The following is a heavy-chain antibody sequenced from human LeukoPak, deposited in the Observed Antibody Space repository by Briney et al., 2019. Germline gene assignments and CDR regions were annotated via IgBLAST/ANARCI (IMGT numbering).Heavy chain of an antibody. Sequence: PSETLSLTCAVYGGSFSGYYWSWIRQPPGKGLEWIGEINHSGSTNYNPSLKSRVTISVDTSKNQFSLKLSSVTAADTAVYYCARGLPRGYSGYATLRDGYNAAWFDPWGQGTLVTVSS. J-gene: IGHJ5*02. V-gene: IGHV4-34*01. CDR1: GGSFSGYY. CDR3: ARGLPRGYSGYATLRDGYNAAWFDP. D-gene: IGHD5-12*01. CDR2: INHSGST.